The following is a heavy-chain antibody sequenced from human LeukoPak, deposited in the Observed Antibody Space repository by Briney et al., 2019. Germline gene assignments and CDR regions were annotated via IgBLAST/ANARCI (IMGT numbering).Heavy chain of an antibody. CDR2: IVVGSGNT. D-gene: IGHD3-10*01. J-gene: IGHJ5*02. CDR1: GFTFTSSA. V-gene: IGHV1-58*01. Sequence: ASVKVSCKASGFTFTSSAVQWVRQARGQRLEWIGWIVVGSGNTNYAQKSQERVTITRDMSTSTAYMELSSLRSEDTAVYYCAAVGGLLWFGELLGGFDPWGQGTLVTVSS. CDR3: AAVGGLLWFGELLGGFDP.